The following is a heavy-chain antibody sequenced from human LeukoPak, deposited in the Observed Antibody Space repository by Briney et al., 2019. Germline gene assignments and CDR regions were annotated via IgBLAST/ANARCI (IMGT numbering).Heavy chain of an antibody. Sequence: GGSLRLSCAASGFTSNSYWMHWVRQAPGKGLVWVSRIKTDGSSTSYADSVKGRFTISRDNANNTLYLQMNSLRAEDTAVYYCARRGTTGFDPWGQGTLVTVSS. V-gene: IGHV3-74*01. D-gene: IGHD2-2*01. CDR3: ARRGTTGFDP. J-gene: IGHJ5*02. CDR1: GFTSNSYW. CDR2: IKTDGSST.